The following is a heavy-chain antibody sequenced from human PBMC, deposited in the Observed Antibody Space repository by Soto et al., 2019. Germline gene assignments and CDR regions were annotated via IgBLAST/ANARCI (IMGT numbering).Heavy chain of an antibody. CDR1: AFTFSSYA. CDR3: ARDRLYDSNTSYLNYGMDV. J-gene: IGHJ6*02. V-gene: IGHV3-30-3*01. D-gene: IGHD3-22*01. CDR2: ISYDGSDK. Sequence: PGGSLRLSCAASAFTFSSYAMHWVRQAPGKGLDWVAVISYDGSDKYYADSVKGRFTASRDNSKNTLYLQMNSLRADDTAVYYCARDRLYDSNTSYLNYGMDVWGQGTTVTVSS.